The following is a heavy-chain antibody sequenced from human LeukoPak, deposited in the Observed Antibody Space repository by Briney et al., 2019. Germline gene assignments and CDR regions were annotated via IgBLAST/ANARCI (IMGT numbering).Heavy chain of an antibody. D-gene: IGHD3-22*01. J-gene: IGHJ4*02. CDR3: ARDNGSGYGYYFDY. CDR1: VGSISSYY. CDR2: IYYSGST. V-gene: IGHV4-59*01. Sequence: SETLSLTCTPSVGSISSYYWSWIRQPPGKGLEWIGYIYYSGSTNYNPSLKSRVTISVDTSKNQFSLKLSSVTAADTAVYYCARDNGSGYGYYFDYWGQGTLVTVSS.